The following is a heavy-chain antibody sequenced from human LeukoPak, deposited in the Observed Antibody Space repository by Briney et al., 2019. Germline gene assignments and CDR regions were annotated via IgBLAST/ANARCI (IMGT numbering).Heavy chain of an antibody. J-gene: IGHJ4*02. CDR3: AKELAATGSYYFDY. Sequence: GGSLRLSCAASGFTFSDYTMSWVHQAPGKGLEWVSTISGSGGYTYYADSVKGRFTISRDNSKNTLYLQMNSLRAEDTAIYYCAKELAATGSYYFDYWGQGTLVTVSS. CDR2: ISGSGGYT. V-gene: IGHV3-23*01. CDR1: GFTFSDYT. D-gene: IGHD6-13*01.